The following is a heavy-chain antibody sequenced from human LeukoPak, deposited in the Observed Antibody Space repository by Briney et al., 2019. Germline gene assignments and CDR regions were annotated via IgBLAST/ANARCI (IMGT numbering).Heavy chain of an antibody. CDR2: ISGSGGST. J-gene: IGHJ4*02. CDR1: GFIVSSNY. D-gene: IGHD6-19*01. CDR3: AKDSDSSGWYYFDY. Sequence: GGSLRLSCAASGFIVSSNYMSWVRQAPGKGLEWVSAISGSGGSTYYADSVKGRFTISRDNSKNTLYLQMNSLRAEDTAVYYCAKDSDSSGWYYFDYWGQGTLVTVSS. V-gene: IGHV3-23*01.